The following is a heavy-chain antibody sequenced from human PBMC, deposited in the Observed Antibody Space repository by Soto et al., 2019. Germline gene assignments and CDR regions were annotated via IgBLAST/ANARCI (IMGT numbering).Heavy chain of an antibody. CDR3: VRDDCSGDTCYMGH. D-gene: IGHD2-15*01. CDR2: ISTYNGHT. CDR1: GYTFTTYG. J-gene: IGHJ4*02. Sequence: AAVKVSCKGSGYTFTTYGIAWVRQAPGQGLEWMGWISTYNGHTKYSQKFQDRVTLTTDTSTSTAYMELRGLRSDDTAVYYCVRDDCSGDTCYMGHWGQGTLVTVSS. V-gene: IGHV1-18*01.